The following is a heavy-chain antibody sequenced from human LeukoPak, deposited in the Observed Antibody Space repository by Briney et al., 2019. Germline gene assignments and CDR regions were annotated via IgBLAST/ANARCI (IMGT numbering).Heavy chain of an antibody. CDR1: GFPFRDYY. CDR3: AREVVIFPDYYYYGMDV. CDR2: ISRSGDTL. J-gene: IGHJ6*02. V-gene: IGHV3-11*01. D-gene: IGHD3-9*01. Sequence: GGSLRLSCAASGFPFRDYYMTWIRQAPGKGLEWISYISRSGDTLYYADSVEGRFTISRDNAKNSLFLQMNSLRADDTAVYYCAREVVIFPDYYYYGMDVWGQGTTVADSS.